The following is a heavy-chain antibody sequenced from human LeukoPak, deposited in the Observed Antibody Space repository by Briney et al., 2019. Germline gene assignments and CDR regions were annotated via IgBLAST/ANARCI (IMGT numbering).Heavy chain of an antibody. CDR2: ISGSGGST. V-gene: IGHV3-23*01. Sequence: GGSLRLSCAASGFTFSSYAMSWVRQAPGKGLEWVSAISGSGGSTYYADSVKGRFTISRDNSKNTLYLQMNSLRAEDTAVYYCAKARYADYHDSSPFDYWGQGTLVTVSS. CDR1: GFTFSSYA. J-gene: IGHJ4*02. D-gene: IGHD3-22*01. CDR3: AKARYADYHDSSPFDY.